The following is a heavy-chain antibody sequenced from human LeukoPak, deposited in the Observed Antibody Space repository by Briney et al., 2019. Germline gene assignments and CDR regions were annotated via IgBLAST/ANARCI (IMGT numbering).Heavy chain of an antibody. D-gene: IGHD5-12*01. J-gene: IGHJ4*02. Sequence: GGSLRLSCSASGFTFSSYAMHWVRQAPGKGLEYVSAISSIGGSTYYADSVKGRFTISRDKSKNTLYLQMSSLRAEDTAVYYCVKDARGYSGYNQGNYWGQGTLVTVSS. CDR3: VKDARGYSGYNQGNY. V-gene: IGHV3-64D*06. CDR2: ISSIGGST. CDR1: GFTFSSYA.